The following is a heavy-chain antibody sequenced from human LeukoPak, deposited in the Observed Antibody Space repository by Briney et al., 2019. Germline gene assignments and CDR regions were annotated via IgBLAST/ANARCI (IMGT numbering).Heavy chain of an antibody. V-gene: IGHV3-53*01. J-gene: IGHJ4*02. Sequence: AGGSLRLSCAVSGFTVSNNYMSWVRQAPGKGLAWVSVIYSGGATYYADSVKGRFTISRDYSKNTLYLQMNSLRAEDTAVYYCARGGGGGNPFDYWGQGTLVTVSS. CDR2: IYSGGAT. CDR1: GFTVSNNY. D-gene: IGHD4-23*01. CDR3: ARGGGGGNPFDY.